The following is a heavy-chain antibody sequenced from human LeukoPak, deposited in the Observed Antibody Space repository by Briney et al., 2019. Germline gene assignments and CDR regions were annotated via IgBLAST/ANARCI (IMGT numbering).Heavy chain of an antibody. CDR1: GFTFTTYT. J-gene: IGHJ4*02. CDR2: VVGNGGTT. Sequence: GGSLRLSCEASGFTFTTYTKYWVRQAPGKGLEYVSSVVGNGGTTYYANSVKGRFTISRDNSKNTVYLQMGSLRAEDTAMYYCARERAYYYFDYWGQGALVTVSS. CDR3: ARERAYYYFDY. D-gene: IGHD2-21*01. V-gene: IGHV3-64*01.